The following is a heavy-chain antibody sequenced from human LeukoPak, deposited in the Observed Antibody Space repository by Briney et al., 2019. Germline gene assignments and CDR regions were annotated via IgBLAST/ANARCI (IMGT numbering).Heavy chain of an antibody. CDR3: ARVYGSGSFYSY. V-gene: IGHV1-2*02. D-gene: IGHD3-10*01. Sequence: GASVEVSCKAYGYTFTGNYMHWVRQAPGQGLEWMGWINPNSGATTYAQKFQGRVTMTRDTSISTAYMELSRLRSDDTAVYYCARVYGSGSFYSYWGQGTLVTVSS. CDR2: INPNSGAT. J-gene: IGHJ4*02. CDR1: GYTFTGNY.